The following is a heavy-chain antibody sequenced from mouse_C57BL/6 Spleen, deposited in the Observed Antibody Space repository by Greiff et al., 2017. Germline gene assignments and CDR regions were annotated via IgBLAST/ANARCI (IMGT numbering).Heavy chain of an antibody. CDR3: ARSSPSYGSSRCAY. J-gene: IGHJ3*01. V-gene: IGHV1-58*01. D-gene: IGHD1-1*01. Sequence: VQLQQSGAELVRPGSSVKMSCKTSGYTFTSYGITWVQQRPGTGLAWIGYIYTGNGYTESNEKFKGQATLTSDTSSSTAYMQLSSLTSEDSAIYFCARSSPSYGSSRCAYWGQGTLVTVSA. CDR1: GYTFTSYG. CDR2: IYTGNGYT.